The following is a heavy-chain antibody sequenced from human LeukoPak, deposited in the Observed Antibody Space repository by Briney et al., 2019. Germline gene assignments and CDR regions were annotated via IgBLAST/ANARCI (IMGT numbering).Heavy chain of an antibody. CDR1: GYTFISYY. CDR3: ARSYGYRGYYDS. V-gene: IGHV1-46*01. Sequence: ASVKVTCKASGYTFISYYMHWVRQAPGQGLEWMGIINSSGGTTTYAQKFQGRVTMTRDTSTSTVYMELSSLTSEDTAVYYCARSYGYRGYYDSCSQGSLVTVSS. J-gene: IGHJ4*02. CDR2: INSSGGTT. D-gene: IGHD5-18*01.